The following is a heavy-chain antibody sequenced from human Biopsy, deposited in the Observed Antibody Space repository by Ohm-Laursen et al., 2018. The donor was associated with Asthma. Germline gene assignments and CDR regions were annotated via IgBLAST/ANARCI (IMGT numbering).Heavy chain of an antibody. CDR1: GFSFSNFA. D-gene: IGHD1-1*01. CDR3: VRDGTDDAFDI. Sequence: SLRLSCSASGFSFSNFAIHWVRQAPGKGLEWVGVISKDASTQDYADSVKGRFTVARDNSKNTLDLQMNSLREEDTAVYYCVRDGTDDAFDIWGQGTAVSVSS. CDR2: ISKDASTQ. V-gene: IGHV3-30*01. J-gene: IGHJ3*02.